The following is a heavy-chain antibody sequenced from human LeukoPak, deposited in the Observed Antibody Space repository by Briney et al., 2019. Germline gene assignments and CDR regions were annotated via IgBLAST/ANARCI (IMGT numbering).Heavy chain of an antibody. CDR2: ISAYNGNT. CDR1: DYTFTSYG. V-gene: IGHV1-18*01. Sequence: EASVKVSYKASDYTFTSYGMSWVRQAPGQGLDWMGWISAYNGNTNYAQKLQGRVTMTTDTSTSTAYMELRSLRSGDTAVYYCARDPPDIPLDYWGQGTLVTVSS. J-gene: IGHJ4*02. CDR3: ARDPPDIPLDY. D-gene: IGHD3-9*01.